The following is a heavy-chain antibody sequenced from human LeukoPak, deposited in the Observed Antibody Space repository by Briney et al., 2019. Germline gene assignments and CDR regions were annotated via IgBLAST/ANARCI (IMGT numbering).Heavy chain of an antibody. CDR3: ARDLGGSNWYLNY. CDR1: GFTFSGSA. Sequence: GGSLRLSCAASGFTFSGSAMHWVRQASGKGLEWVGRIRSKANSYATAYAASVKGRFTISRDDSKNTAYLQMNSLRAKDTAVYYCARDLGGSNWYLNYWGQGTLVTVSS. J-gene: IGHJ4*02. V-gene: IGHV3-73*01. CDR2: IRSKANSYAT. D-gene: IGHD6-13*01.